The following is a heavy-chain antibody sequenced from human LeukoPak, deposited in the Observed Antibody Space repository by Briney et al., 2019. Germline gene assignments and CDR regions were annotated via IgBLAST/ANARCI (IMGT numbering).Heavy chain of an antibody. D-gene: IGHD3-9*01. CDR3: AHSPRRYFDWPRGWAPGAFDI. Sequence: SGPTLVKPTQTLTLTCTFSGFSLSTSGVGVGWIRQPPGKALEWLALIYWDDDKRYSPSLKSRLTITKDTSKNQVVLTMTNMDPVDTATYYCAHSPRRYFDWPRGWAPGAFDIWGQGTMVTVSS. J-gene: IGHJ3*02. V-gene: IGHV2-5*02. CDR1: GFSLSTSGVG. CDR2: IYWDDDK.